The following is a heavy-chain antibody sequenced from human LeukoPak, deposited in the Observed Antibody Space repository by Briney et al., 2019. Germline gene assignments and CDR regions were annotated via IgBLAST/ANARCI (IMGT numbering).Heavy chain of an antibody. CDR1: GFTFDDYA. CDR3: AKDILGRGVTATSTRIDY. V-gene: IGHV3-9*01. CDR2: ISWNSGSI. Sequence: SLRLSCAASGFTFDDYAMHWVRQAPGKGLEWVSGISWNSGSIGYADSVKGRFTISRDNAKSSLYLQMNSLRAEDTALYYCAKDILGRGVTATSTRIDYWGQGTLVTVSS. J-gene: IGHJ4*02. D-gene: IGHD2-21*02.